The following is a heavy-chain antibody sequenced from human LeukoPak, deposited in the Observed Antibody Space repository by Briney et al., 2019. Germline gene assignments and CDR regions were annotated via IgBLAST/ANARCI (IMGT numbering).Heavy chain of an antibody. J-gene: IGHJ4*02. Sequence: GGSLRLSCAASGFTFSTYAMNWARQAPGKGLEWVSGISGSGGSTYYADSVKGRFTISRDNSKNTLYLQVKSLRAEDTAVYYCAKNPHGGDYFDYWGQGTLVTVSS. CDR2: ISGSGGST. CDR1: GFTFSTYA. V-gene: IGHV3-23*01. D-gene: IGHD4-23*01. CDR3: AKNPHGGDYFDY.